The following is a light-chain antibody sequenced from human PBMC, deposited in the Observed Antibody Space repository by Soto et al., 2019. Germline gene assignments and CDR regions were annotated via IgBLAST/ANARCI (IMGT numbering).Light chain of an antibody. CDR1: XXAVTSGHY. Sequence: QAVVTXEPSLTVSPGGTVTLXXGXXXXAVTSGHYPYWFQQKPGQAPRTLIYDTSNKHSWTPARFSGSLLGGKAALTLSAAQPEDEAEYYCLLSYSGARVFGGGTKVTVL. J-gene: IGLJ3*02. CDR3: LLSYSGARV. CDR2: DTS. V-gene: IGLV7-46*01.